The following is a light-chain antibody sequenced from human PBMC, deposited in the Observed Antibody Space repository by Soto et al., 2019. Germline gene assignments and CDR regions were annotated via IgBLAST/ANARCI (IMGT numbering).Light chain of an antibody. CDR3: QQYGSLPYT. V-gene: IGKV3-20*01. Sequence: EVLLTQSPCTLTLSPGERATLSCRASQSVTNNYFAWYKQKPGHAPRRLIYGSSXXATGIPDRFSGSGYGTDFTXKIXRLXHXDFAVYHCQQYGSLPYTFGQGTKVDIK. CDR2: GSS. CDR1: QSVTNNY. J-gene: IGKJ2*01.